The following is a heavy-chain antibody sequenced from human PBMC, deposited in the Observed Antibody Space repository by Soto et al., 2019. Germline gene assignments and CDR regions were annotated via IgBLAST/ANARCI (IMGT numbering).Heavy chain of an antibody. CDR2: IIPILGIA. CDR3: ARGAIWFGELLSYDAFDI. J-gene: IGHJ3*02. V-gene: IGHV1-69*02. Sequence: GASVKVSWKASGGTFSSYTISWVRQAPGQGLEWMGRIIPILGIANYAQKFQGRVTITADKSTSTAYMELSSLRSEDTAVYYCARGAIWFGELLSYDAFDIWGQGTMVTVSS. CDR1: GGTFSSYT. D-gene: IGHD3-10*01.